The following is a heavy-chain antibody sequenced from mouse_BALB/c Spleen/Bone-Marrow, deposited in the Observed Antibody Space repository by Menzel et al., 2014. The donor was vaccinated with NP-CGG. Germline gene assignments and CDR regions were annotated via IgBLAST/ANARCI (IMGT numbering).Heavy chain of an antibody. Sequence: LQQSGAELVKPGASVKMSCKASGYTFTSYNMHWVKQTPGQGLEWIGAIYPGNGDTSYNQKFKGKATLTADKSSSTAYMQLSSLTSEDSAVYYCARNYYGYYYAMDYWGQGTSVTASS. D-gene: IGHD1-1*01. V-gene: IGHV1-12*01. J-gene: IGHJ4*01. CDR2: IYPGNGDT. CDR3: ARNYYGYYYAMDY. CDR1: GYTFTSYN.